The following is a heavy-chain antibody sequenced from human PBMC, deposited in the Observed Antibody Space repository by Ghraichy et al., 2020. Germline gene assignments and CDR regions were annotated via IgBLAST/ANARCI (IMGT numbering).Heavy chain of an antibody. CDR2: IFYTGNT. Sequence: ETLSLTCTVSGGSISSSTNHWGWIRQPPGKGLEWIGSIFYTGNTYYNPSLKSRVTISVDTSKNQYSLKLSSVTAADTAVYYCARPSSSKGITATSVFDHWGQGTLVTVSS. J-gene: IGHJ4*02. CDR1: GGSISSSTNH. V-gene: IGHV4-39*01. CDR3: ARPSSSKGITATSVFDH. D-gene: IGHD1-20*01.